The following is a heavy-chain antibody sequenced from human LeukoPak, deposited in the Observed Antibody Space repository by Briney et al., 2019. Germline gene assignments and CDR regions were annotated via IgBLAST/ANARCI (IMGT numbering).Heavy chain of an antibody. J-gene: IGHJ4*02. CDR1: VGSISSYY. CDR2: ISYSGST. Sequence: SETLSLTCTVSVGSISSYYWSWIRQPPGKGLEWIGYISYSGSTNYNPSLKSRVTIALDTSKNQFSLKLSSVTAADTAVYYCTRGWEYFAYWGQGTLVTVSS. V-gene: IGHV4-59*08. CDR3: TRGWEYFAY. D-gene: IGHD1-26*01.